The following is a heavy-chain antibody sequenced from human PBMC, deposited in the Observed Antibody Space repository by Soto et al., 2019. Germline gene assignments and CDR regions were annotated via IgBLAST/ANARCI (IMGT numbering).Heavy chain of an antibody. V-gene: IGHV3-74*01. CDR3: ATYYYDSSGYPDAFDI. Sequence: GGSLRLSCAASGFTFSSYWMHWVRQAPGKGLVWVSRINSDGSSTSYADSVKGRFTISRDNAKNTLYLQMNSLRAEDTAVYYCATYYYDSSGYPDAFDIWGQGTMVTVSS. J-gene: IGHJ3*02. D-gene: IGHD3-22*01. CDR1: GFTFSSYW. CDR2: INSDGSST.